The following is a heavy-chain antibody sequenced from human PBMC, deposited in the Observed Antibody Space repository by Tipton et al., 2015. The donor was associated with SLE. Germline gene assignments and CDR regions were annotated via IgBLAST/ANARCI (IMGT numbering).Heavy chain of an antibody. J-gene: IGHJ4*02. V-gene: IGHV4-4*01. CDR3: ARGKSSRFCDGGVYFDH. D-gene: IGHD6-13*01. CDR1: GVSISSRDY. CDR2: ISHSGNT. Sequence: SLRLSCTVSGVSISSRDYWSWVRQPPGEGLEWIGDISHSGNTTYNPSLRSRVTISVDKSKNQFSLRLNSLTDADTAMYFCARGKSSRFCDGGVYFDHWGQGSLVPVSS.